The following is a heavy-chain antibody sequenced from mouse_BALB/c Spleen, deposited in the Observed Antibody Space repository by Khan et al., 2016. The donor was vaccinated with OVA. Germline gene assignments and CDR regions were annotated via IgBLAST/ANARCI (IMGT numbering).Heavy chain of an antibody. CDR3: VRDGAYHRNDGWVAY. CDR1: GYTFTSYT. CDR2: INLSNGYT. D-gene: IGHD2-14*01. J-gene: IGHJ3*01. Sequence: QVQLKESGAELARPGASVKMSCKASGYTFTSYTIHWIKLRPGQGLEWIGYINLSNGYTNYNQKFKDKATLTADKSSTTAYMQLSSLTSDDSAVYNCVRDGAYHRNDGWVAYWGQGTLVTVSA. V-gene: IGHV1-4*01.